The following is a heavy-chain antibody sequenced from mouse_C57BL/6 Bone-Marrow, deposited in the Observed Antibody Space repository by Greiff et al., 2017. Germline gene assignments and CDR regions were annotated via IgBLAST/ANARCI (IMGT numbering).Heavy chain of an antibody. D-gene: IGHD1-1*01. V-gene: IGHV14-4*01. CDR2: IDPENGDT. CDR3: TNITTVVATRWYFDV. J-gene: IGHJ1*03. CDR1: GFNINDDY. Sequence: VQLKESGAELVRPGASVKLSCTASGFNINDDYMHWVKQRPEQGLEWIGWIDPENGDTEYASKFQGKATITADTSSNTDYLQLSSLTSEDTAVYDCTNITTVVATRWYFDVWGTGTTVTVSS.